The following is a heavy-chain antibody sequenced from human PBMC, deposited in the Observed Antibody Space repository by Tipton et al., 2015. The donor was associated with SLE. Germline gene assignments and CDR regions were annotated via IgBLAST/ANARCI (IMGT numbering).Heavy chain of an antibody. J-gene: IGHJ6*02. CDR2: ISSSSSYI. CDR1: GFTFSSYS. V-gene: IGHV3-21*03. Sequence: SLRLSCAASGFTFSSYSMNWVRQAPGKGLEWVSSISSSSSYIYYADSVKGRFTISRDNAKNSLYPQMNSLRAEDTAVYYCARDDGSTVTTWYYYYGMDVWGQGTTVTVSS. CDR3: ARDDGSTVTTWYYYYGMDV. D-gene: IGHD4-11*01.